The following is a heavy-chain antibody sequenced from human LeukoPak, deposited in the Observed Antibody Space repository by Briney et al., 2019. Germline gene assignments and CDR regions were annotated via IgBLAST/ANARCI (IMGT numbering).Heavy chain of an antibody. CDR3: ARALKNTPYYYYYMDV. Sequence: SETLSLTCAVYGGSFRGYYWNWIRQPPGKGLEWIGEINHRGSTTYKPSLKSRVTISVDTSKTQFSLKLSSVTAADTAVYYCARALKNTPYYYYYMDVWGKGTTVTISS. D-gene: IGHD1/OR15-1a*01. V-gene: IGHV4-34*01. CDR2: INHRGST. CDR1: GGSFRGYY. J-gene: IGHJ6*03.